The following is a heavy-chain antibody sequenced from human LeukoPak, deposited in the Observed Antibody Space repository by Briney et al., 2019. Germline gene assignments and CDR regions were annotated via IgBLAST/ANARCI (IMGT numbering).Heavy chain of an antibody. D-gene: IGHD3-16*01. J-gene: IGHJ4*02. CDR3: ARVPYVWGSIDY. V-gene: IGHV1-2*02. CDR2: INPNSGGT. CDR1: GYTFTGYY. Sequence: ASVKASCKASGYTFTGYYMHWVRQAPGQGLEWMGWINPNSGGTNYAQKFQGRVTMTRDTSISTAYMELSRLRSDDTAVYYCARVPYVWGSIDYWGQGTLVTVSS.